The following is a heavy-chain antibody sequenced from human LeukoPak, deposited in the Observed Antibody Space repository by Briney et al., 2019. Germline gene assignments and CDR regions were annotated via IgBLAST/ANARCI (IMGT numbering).Heavy chain of an antibody. CDR2: LYYSGST. V-gene: IGHV4-59*01. CDR1: GGSFSGYY. Sequence: SETLSLTCAVYGGSFSGYYWTWIRQPPGKGLEWIGSLYYSGSTNYNPSLKSRVTISVDTSKNQFSLKLSSVTAADTAVYYCARRHVEYSSSSDPYYFDYWGQGTLVTVSS. CDR3: ARRHVEYSSSSDPYYFDY. J-gene: IGHJ4*02. D-gene: IGHD6-6*01.